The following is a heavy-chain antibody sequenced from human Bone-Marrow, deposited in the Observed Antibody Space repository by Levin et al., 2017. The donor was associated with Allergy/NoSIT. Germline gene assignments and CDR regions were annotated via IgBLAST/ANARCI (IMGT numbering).Heavy chain of an antibody. J-gene: IGHJ4*02. CDR2: LTWDGGST. D-gene: IGHD6-19*01. CDR1: GFSFPDYT. V-gene: IGHV3-43*01. Sequence: GGSLRLSCAASGFSFPDYTLYWVRQAPGKGLEWVSLLTWDGGSTYYADSVKGRFTISRDTSTNSLYLEMNSLKMEDTALYFCARGTTWLPLDYWGQGTLVTVSS. CDR3: ARGTTWLPLDY.